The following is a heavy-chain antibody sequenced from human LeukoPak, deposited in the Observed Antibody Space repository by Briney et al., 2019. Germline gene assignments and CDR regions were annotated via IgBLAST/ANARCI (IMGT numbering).Heavy chain of an antibody. CDR2: INPNSGGS. D-gene: IGHD7-27*01. CDR3: ARDLPSTSNWELDY. Sequence: ASVKVSCKASGYTFIDYYIHWVGQAPGQGLEWMGRINPNSGGSNYAQNFQGRVTMTRDTSISTAYMELSRLRSDDTAVYYCARDLPSTSNWELDYWGQGTLVTVSS. CDR1: GYTFIDYY. V-gene: IGHV1-2*06. J-gene: IGHJ4*02.